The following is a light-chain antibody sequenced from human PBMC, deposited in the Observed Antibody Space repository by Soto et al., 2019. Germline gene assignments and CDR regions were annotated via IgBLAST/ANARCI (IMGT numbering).Light chain of an antibody. J-gene: IGKJ5*01. Sequence: DMMMTQPPATLSCSPGQRATLSSSASESVSRYVGWYQKRPGQPPRLLIYDISRGAAGVPGRFSGSGCENEFTLTIRSLQSEDFAVYFCQQYNNWTSFGQGTRLEIK. CDR2: DIS. CDR1: ESVSRY. CDR3: QQYNNWTS. V-gene: IGKV3-15*01.